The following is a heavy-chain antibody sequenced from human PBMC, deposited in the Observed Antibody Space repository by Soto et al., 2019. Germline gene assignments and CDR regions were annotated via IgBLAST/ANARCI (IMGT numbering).Heavy chain of an antibody. D-gene: IGHD6-6*01. Sequence: PGGSLRLSCAASGFTFSSYAMSWVRQAPGKGLEWVSAMSGSGGSTYYADSVKGRFTISRDNFKNTLFLQMNSLRAEDTAVYYCARDGGSSVFSEGAFDIWGQGTMVTVSS. CDR1: GFTFSSYA. CDR3: ARDGGSSVFSEGAFDI. J-gene: IGHJ3*02. CDR2: MSGSGGST. V-gene: IGHV3-23*01.